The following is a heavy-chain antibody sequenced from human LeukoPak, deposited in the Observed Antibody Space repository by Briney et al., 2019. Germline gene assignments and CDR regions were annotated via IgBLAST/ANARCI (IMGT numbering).Heavy chain of an antibody. CDR3: ARDHDPGLLDY. CDR1: GFTFSSYA. J-gene: IGHJ4*02. V-gene: IGHV3-30*01. Sequence: GGSLRLSYAASGFTFSSYAMHWVRQAPGKGLEWVAVISYDGSNKYYADSVKGRFTISRDNSKNTLYLQMNSLRAEDTAVYYCARDHDPGLLDYWGQGTLVTVSS. D-gene: IGHD5-12*01. CDR2: ISYDGSNK.